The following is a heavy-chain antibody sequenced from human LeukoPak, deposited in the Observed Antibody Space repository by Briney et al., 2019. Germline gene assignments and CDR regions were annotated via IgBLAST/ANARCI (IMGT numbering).Heavy chain of an antibody. CDR1: GFTFSSYA. V-gene: IGHV3-23*01. CDR3: TTDLPRSTSCSHDY. Sequence: QPGGSLRLSCAASGFTFSSYAMSWVRQAPGKGLEWVSAISGSGGSTYYADSVKGRFTISRDNSKNTLYLQMNSLRAEDTAVYYCTTDLPRSTSCSHDYWGQGTQVTVSS. CDR2: ISGSGGST. D-gene: IGHD2/OR15-2a*01. J-gene: IGHJ4*02.